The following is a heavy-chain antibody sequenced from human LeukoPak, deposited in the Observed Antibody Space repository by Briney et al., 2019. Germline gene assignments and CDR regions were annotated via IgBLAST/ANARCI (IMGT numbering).Heavy chain of an antibody. CDR3: ARDGIAVAGKDWFDP. CDR2: INPNSGGT. D-gene: IGHD6-19*01. Sequence: ASVKVSCKASGYTFTGYYMHWVRQAPGQGLEWMGWINPNSGGTNYAQKFQGRVTMTTDTSTSTAYMELRSLRSDDTAVYYCARDGIAVAGKDWFDPWGQGTLVTVSS. J-gene: IGHJ5*02. V-gene: IGHV1-2*02. CDR1: GYTFTGYY.